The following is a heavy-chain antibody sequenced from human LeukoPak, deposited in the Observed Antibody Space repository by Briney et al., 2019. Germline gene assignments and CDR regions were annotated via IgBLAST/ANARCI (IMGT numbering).Heavy chain of an antibody. J-gene: IGHJ3*02. CDR1: GYTFTSYD. CDR3: ARVSLGYAFDI. CDR2: MNPNSGNT. V-gene: IGHV1-8*03. Sequence: ASVKVSCKASGYTFTSYDINWVRQATGQGLEWMGWMNPNSGNTGYAQKFQGRVTITRNTSISTAYMGLSSLRSEDTAVYYCARVSLGYAFDIWGQGTMVTVSS. D-gene: IGHD7-27*01.